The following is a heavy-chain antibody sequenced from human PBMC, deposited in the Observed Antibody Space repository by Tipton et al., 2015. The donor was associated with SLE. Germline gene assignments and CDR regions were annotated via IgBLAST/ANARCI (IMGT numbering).Heavy chain of an antibody. D-gene: IGHD3-9*01. Sequence: QSGAEVKKPGASVKVSCKASGYTFTSYGISWVRQAPGQGLEWMGWISAYNGNTNYAQKLQGRVTMTTDTSTSTAYMELRSLRSGDTAVYYCARDLRYFDWLLSDAFDIWGQGTMVTVSS. J-gene: IGHJ3*02. V-gene: IGHV1-18*01. CDR3: ARDLRYFDWLLSDAFDI. CDR1: GYTFTSYG. CDR2: ISAYNGNT.